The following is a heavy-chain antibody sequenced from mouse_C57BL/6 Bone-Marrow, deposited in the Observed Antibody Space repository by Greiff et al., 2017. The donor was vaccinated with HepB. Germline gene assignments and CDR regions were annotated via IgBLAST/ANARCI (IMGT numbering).Heavy chain of an antibody. V-gene: IGHV1-22*01. CDR2: INPNNGGT. CDR3: ARVIYYDYDGLLAY. D-gene: IGHD2-4*01. CDR1: GYTFTDYN. Sequence: EVQLQQSGPELVKPGASVKMSCKASGYTFTDYNMHWVKQSHGKSLEWIGYINPNNGGTSYNQKFKGKATLTVNKSSSTAYMELRSLTSEDSAVYYCARVIYYDYDGLLAYWGQGTLVTVSA. J-gene: IGHJ3*01.